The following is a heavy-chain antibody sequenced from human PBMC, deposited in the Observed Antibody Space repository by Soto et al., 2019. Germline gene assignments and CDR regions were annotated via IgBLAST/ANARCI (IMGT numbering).Heavy chain of an antibody. Sequence: GGSLRLSCAASGFTFDDYAMHWVRQAPGKGLEWVSGISWNSGSIGYADSVKGRFTISRDNAKNSLYLQMNSLRAEDTALYYCAKAWSNHLDYWGQGTLVTVSS. J-gene: IGHJ4*02. V-gene: IGHV3-9*01. CDR3: AKAWSNHLDY. CDR2: ISWNSGSI. D-gene: IGHD3-3*01. CDR1: GFTFDDYA.